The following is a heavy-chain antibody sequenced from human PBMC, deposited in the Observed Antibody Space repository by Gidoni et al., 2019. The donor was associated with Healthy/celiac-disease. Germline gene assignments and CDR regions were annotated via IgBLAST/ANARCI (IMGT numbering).Heavy chain of an antibody. J-gene: IGHJ6*02. CDR2: INPNSGGT. Sequence: QVQLVQSGAEVKKPGASVKVSCKASGYTFTGYYIHWVRQAPGQGLEWMGWINPNSGGTNYAQKFQGRVTMTRDTSISTAYMELSRLRSDDTAVYYCARDEGRDGSGNPLLTRMDVWGQGTTVTVSS. CDR3: ARDEGRDGSGNPLLTRMDV. D-gene: IGHD3-10*01. CDR1: GYTFTGYY. V-gene: IGHV1-2*02.